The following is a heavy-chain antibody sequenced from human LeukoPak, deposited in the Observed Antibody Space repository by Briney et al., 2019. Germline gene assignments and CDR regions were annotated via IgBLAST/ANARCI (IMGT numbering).Heavy chain of an antibody. CDR2: INLGGKT. D-gene: IGHD5-24*01. CDR3: ARHMATPGTRGFDS. V-gene: IGHV4-4*02. CDR1: GGTISSDNW. J-gene: IGHJ4*02. Sequence: SGTLSLTCAVSGGTISSDNWRSLVRQPPEKGLEWIVIINLGGKTNYNPSLKSRVTISIDTSKNQFSLKLISVTAADTALYYCARHMATPGTRGFDSWGQGTLVTVSS.